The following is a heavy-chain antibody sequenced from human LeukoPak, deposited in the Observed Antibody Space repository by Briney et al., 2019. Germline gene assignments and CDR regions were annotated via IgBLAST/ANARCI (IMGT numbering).Heavy chain of an antibody. CDR1: SESFSGYF. D-gene: IGHD3-3*01. Sequence: SETLSLTCAIYSESFSGYFWSWIRQPPGKGLEWIGEINYSGSTNYNPSLKSRVTISVDTSKNQFSLKLSSVTAADTAVYYCARGLSYYDFWSGSFSYYYMDVWGKGTTVTVSS. V-gene: IGHV4-34*01. CDR2: INYSGST. J-gene: IGHJ6*03. CDR3: ARGLSYYDFWSGSFSYYYMDV.